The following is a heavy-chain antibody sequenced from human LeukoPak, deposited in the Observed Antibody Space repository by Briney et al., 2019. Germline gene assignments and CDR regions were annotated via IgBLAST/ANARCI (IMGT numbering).Heavy chain of an antibody. D-gene: IGHD1-26*01. CDR3: ARDAGGRTQREGWFDP. CDR1: GLTFADYT. V-gene: IGHV3-43*01. Sequence: GGSLRLSCAASGLTFADYTMHWVRQAPGKGLEWVSLISRNGVATKYADSVRGRFTISRDNTRNSLYLQMNSLRVEDTAVYYCARDAGGRTQREGWFDPWGQGTLVTVSS. J-gene: IGHJ5*02. CDR2: ISRNGVAT.